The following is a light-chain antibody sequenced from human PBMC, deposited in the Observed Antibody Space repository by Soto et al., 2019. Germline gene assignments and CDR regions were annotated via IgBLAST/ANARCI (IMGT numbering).Light chain of an antibody. J-gene: IGKJ3*01. CDR2: DAS. CDR1: HDITSY. Sequence: DIQMTQSPSSLSASVGDRLTITCQASHDITSYLNWYQHKPWKAPKLLIYDASILEAGVPPRFSGSGSGTDFTLTISGLQPDDVATYYCQHCDYLPIFGTGTTVDFK. CDR3: QHCDYLPI. V-gene: IGKV1-33*01.